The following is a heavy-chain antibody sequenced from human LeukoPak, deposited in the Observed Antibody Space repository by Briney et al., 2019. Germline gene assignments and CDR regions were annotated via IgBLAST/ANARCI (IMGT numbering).Heavy chain of an antibody. CDR2: IYTSGST. J-gene: IGHJ3*02. D-gene: IGHD2-2*01. CDR1: GGSISSGSYY. V-gene: IGHV4-61*02. CDR3: ARDRRYCSSTSCYAFDI. Sequence: PSQTLSLTCTVSGGSISSGSYYWSWIRQPAGKGLEWIGRIYTSGSTSYNPSLKSRVTISVDTSKNQFSLKLSSVTAADTAVYYCARDRRYCSSTSCYAFDISGQGTMVTVSS.